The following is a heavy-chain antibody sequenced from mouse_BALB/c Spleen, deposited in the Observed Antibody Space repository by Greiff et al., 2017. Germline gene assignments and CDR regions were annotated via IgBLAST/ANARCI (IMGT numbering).Heavy chain of an antibody. CDR2: IWGDGST. CDR3: SNTPDGYCTWFAY. D-gene: IGHD2-3*01. V-gene: IGHV2-3*01. J-gene: IGHJ3*01. CDR1: GFSLTSYG. Sequence: VQLKESGPGLVAPSQSLSITCTVSGFSLTSYGVSWVRQPPGEGLEWLGGIWGDGSTNYHSALISRLSISTDNSKSQLFLKLNSLQTDDTATYYCSNTPDGYCTWFAYWGQGTLVTVSA.